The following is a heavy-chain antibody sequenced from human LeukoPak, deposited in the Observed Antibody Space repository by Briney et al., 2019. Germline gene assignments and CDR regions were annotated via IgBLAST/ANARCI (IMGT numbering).Heavy chain of an antibody. D-gene: IGHD3-16*01. J-gene: IGHJ3*02. V-gene: IGHV1-58*01. CDR3: AADPAGFGAFDI. Sequence: ASVKVSCKASGFTFTKSAVQWVRQARGQRLECIGWIVVGSGNTDYAQKFQERVTITRDMSTSTAYMELNSLTSEDTAVYYCAADPAGFGAFDIWGHGTIVTVSS. CDR2: IVVGSGNT. CDR1: GFTFTKSA.